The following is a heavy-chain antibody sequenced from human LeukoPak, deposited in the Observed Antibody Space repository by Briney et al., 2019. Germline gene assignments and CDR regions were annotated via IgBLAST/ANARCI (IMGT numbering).Heavy chain of an antibody. J-gene: IGHJ3*02. V-gene: IGHV4-4*07. CDR2: IYTSGST. CDR1: GASITTYY. D-gene: IGHD4-17*01. Sequence: PSETLSLTCTVSGASITTYYWSWIRQPAGKGLEWIGRIYTSGSTNYNPSLKRRVTMSVDTSKNQFSLKLSSVTAADTAVYYCARTPTNYGEEAFDIWGQGTMVTVSS. CDR3: ARTPTNYGEEAFDI.